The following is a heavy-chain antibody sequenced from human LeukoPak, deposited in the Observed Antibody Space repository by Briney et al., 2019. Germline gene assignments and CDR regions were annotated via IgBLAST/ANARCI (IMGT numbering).Heavy chain of an antibody. D-gene: IGHD4-17*01. V-gene: IGHV3-21*01. CDR3: ARYSGYASDYGDFPASPDDY. CDR1: GFTFSSYS. CDR2: ISSSSSYI. Sequence: GGPLRLSCAASGFTFSSYSMNWVRQAPGKGLEWVSSISSSSSYIYYADSVKGRFTISRDNAKNSLYLQMNSLRAEDTAVYYCARYSGYASDYGDFPASPDDYWGQGTLVTASS. J-gene: IGHJ4*02.